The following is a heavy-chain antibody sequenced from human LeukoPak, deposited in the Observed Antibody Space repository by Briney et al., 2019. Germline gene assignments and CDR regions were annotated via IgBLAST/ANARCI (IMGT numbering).Heavy chain of an antibody. CDR2: IYTSGST. Sequence: PSETLSLTCTVSGYSISSGYYWGWIRQPPGKGLEWIGRIYTSGSTNYNPSLKSRVTISVDTSKNQFSLKLSSVTAADTAVYYCASCSSTSCYADYYYYMDVWGKGTTVTISS. V-gene: IGHV4-38-2*02. D-gene: IGHD2-2*01. J-gene: IGHJ6*03. CDR1: GYSISSGYY. CDR3: ASCSSTSCYADYYYYMDV.